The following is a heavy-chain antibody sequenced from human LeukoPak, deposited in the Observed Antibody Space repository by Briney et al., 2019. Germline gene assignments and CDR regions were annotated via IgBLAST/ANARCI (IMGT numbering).Heavy chain of an antibody. Sequence: PGGSLRLSCAASGFTFSSYGMHWVRQAPGKGLEWVAFIRYDGSNKYYADSVKGRFTISRDNSKNTLYLQMNSLRAEDTAVYYCAKALRYFDLIDYWGQGPLVTVSS. D-gene: IGHD3-9*01. CDR1: GFTFSSYG. CDR3: AKALRYFDLIDY. CDR2: IRYDGSNK. V-gene: IGHV3-30*02. J-gene: IGHJ4*02.